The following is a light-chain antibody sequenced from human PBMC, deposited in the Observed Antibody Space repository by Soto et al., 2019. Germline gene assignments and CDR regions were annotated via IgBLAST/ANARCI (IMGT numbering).Light chain of an antibody. V-gene: IGLV2-14*03. CDR2: EVS. Sequence: QSVLTQDASVSGSPGQSITISCTGTSSDVGGYNYVSWFQQHPGKAPKLKIYEVSNRPSGVSNRFSGSKSGYTASLTISELQAEDEADYYCTSFTSSSTWVFGGGTKVTVL. J-gene: IGLJ3*02. CDR3: TSFTSSSTWV. CDR1: SSDVGGYNY.